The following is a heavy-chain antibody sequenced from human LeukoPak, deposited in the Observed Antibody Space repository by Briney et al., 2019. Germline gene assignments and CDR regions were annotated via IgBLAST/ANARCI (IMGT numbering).Heavy chain of an antibody. CDR1: GVSISSYY. J-gene: IGHJ3*01. CDR3: ARHDGSSWYYAFDV. V-gene: IGHV4-59*08. Sequence: PSEALSLTCTVSGVSISSYYWSWIRQPPGKGLEWIGYIYYSGSTNYNPSLKSRVTISLDTSKNQFSLKLSSVTAADTAVYYCARHDGSSWYYAFDVWGLGTMVTVSS. D-gene: IGHD6-13*01. CDR2: IYYSGST.